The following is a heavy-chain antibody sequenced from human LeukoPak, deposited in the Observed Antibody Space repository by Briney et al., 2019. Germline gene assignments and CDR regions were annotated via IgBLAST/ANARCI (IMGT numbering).Heavy chain of an antibody. CDR1: GYTFTGYY. V-gene: IGHV1-2*06. J-gene: IGHJ5*02. CDR3: ARAYSSGRLENWFDP. CDR2: INPDSGAT. Sequence: ASVKVSCKASGYTFTGYYIHWVRQAPGQGLEWMGRINPDSGATNYAQKFQGRVTMTRDTSISTVYMELSRLRSDDTAVYYWARAYSSGRLENWFDPWGQGTLVTVSS. D-gene: IGHD6-19*01.